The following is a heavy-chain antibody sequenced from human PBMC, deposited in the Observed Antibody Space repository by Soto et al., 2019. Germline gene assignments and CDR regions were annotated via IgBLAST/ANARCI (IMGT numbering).Heavy chain of an antibody. Sequence: QGQLVQAGAEVKKPGASVKVSCKASGYTFTSYYISWVRQAPGQGLEWMGWISANNGNTNYAQKLQGRVTMTTDTSMSTASMELTGLRSDDTAVYYCARDAPTQDYWGQGTLVTVSS. CDR1: GYTFTSYY. V-gene: IGHV1-18*01. CDR2: ISANNGNT. J-gene: IGHJ4*02. CDR3: ARDAPTQDY. D-gene: IGHD4-17*01.